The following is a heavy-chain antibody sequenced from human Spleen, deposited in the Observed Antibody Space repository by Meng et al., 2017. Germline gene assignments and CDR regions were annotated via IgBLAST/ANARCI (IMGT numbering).Heavy chain of an antibody. CDR1: GGSFSGYY. CDR3: ARGGIVGTTTGIDF. V-gene: IGHV4-34*01. CDR2: INHSGRT. J-gene: IGHJ4*02. Sequence: QVQLQQWGAGILKPSETLSLTCAVYGGSFSGYYWSWIRQPPGKGLEWIGEINHSGRTNYTPSLKSRVTISVDTSKNQFSLKLSSVTAADTAVYYCARGGIVGTTTGIDFWGQGTLVTVSS. D-gene: IGHD1-26*01.